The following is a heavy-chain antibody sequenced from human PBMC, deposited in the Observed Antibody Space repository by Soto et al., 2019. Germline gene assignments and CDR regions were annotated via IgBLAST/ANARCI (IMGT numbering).Heavy chain of an antibody. V-gene: IGHV4-61*03. J-gene: IGHJ4*02. CDR2: IFYNGGT. CDR1: GGSVNSGGYC. Sequence: SETLSLTCTVSGGSVNSGGYCWSWIRQPPGKGLEWIGFIFYNGGTSYNPSLGSRVTISADTPKTLFSLNLNFVTAADTAAYYYARADHGPSRFYFGSWCQGPLGT. CDR3: ARADHGPSRFYFGS. D-gene: IGHD6-13*01.